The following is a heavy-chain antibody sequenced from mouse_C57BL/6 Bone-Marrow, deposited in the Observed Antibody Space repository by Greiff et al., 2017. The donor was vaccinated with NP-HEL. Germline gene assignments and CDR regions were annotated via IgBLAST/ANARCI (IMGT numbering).Heavy chain of an antibody. CDR3: TTLLITTVVATAFDV. Sequence: EVQLQQSGAELVRPGASVKLSCTASGFNIKDDYMHWVKQRPEQGLEWIGWIDPENGDTEYASKFQGKATITADTSSNTAYLQLSSLTSEDTAVYYCTTLLITTVVATAFDVWGTGTTVTVSS. J-gene: IGHJ1*03. D-gene: IGHD1-1*01. CDR1: GFNIKDDY. V-gene: IGHV14-4*01. CDR2: IDPENGDT.